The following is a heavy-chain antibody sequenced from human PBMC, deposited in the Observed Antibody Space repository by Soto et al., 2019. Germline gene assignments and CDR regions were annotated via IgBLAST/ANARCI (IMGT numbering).Heavy chain of an antibody. CDR3: AGTSTVTDSSYYYYGMDV. Sequence: QVQLVQSGAEVKKPGASVKVSCKASGYTFTSYYMHWVRQAPGQGLEWMGIINPSGGSISYAQKFQGRVTMTRDTSTSTVYMELSSLRSEDTAVYYCAGTSTVTDSSYYYYGMDVWGQGTTVTVSS. V-gene: IGHV1-46*01. CDR2: INPSGGSI. D-gene: IGHD4-4*01. CDR1: GYTFTSYY. J-gene: IGHJ6*02.